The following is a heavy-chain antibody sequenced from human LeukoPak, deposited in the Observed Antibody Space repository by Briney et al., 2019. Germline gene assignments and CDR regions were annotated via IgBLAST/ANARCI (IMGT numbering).Heavy chain of an antibody. J-gene: IGHJ4*02. CDR1: GFTFSSYS. CDR3: ARDRGRGYFDY. V-gene: IGHV3-7*01. CDR2: IKQDGSQK. Sequence: PGGSLRLSCAASGFTFSSYSMKWVRQAPGKGLEWVANIKQDGSQKYYVDSVKGRFTISRDDAKNSLYLQMNSLRAEDTAVYYCARDRGRGYFDYWGQGTLVTVSS. D-gene: IGHD3-10*01.